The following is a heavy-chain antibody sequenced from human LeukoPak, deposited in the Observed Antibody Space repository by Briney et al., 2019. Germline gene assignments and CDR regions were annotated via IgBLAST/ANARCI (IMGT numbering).Heavy chain of an antibody. CDR2: IYYSGST. D-gene: IGHD5-12*01. CDR3: ARGVAGYGPYDY. Sequence: SETLSLTCTVSGGSISSYYWSWIRQPPGKGLEWIGYIYYSGSTNYNPSLKSRVTISGDTPKNQFSLRLNSVTAADTAVYYCARGVAGYGPYDYWGQGTLVTVSS. V-gene: IGHV4-59*01. J-gene: IGHJ4*02. CDR1: GGSISSYY.